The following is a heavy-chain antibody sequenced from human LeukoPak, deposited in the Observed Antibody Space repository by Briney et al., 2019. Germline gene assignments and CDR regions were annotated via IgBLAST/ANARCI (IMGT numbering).Heavy chain of an antibody. Sequence: GGSLRLSCAASGFTFSSCSMNWVRQAPGKGLEWVSYISSSSSTIYYADSVKGRFTISRDNAKNSLYLQMNSLRAEDTAVYYCARSLRGFPDAFDIWGQGTMVTVSS. V-gene: IGHV3-48*01. CDR1: GFTFSSCS. J-gene: IGHJ3*02. CDR2: ISSSSSTI. CDR3: ARSLRGFPDAFDI. D-gene: IGHD3-10*01.